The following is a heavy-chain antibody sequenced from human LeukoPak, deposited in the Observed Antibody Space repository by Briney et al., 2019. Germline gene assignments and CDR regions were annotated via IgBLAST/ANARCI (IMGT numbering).Heavy chain of an antibody. CDR3: ARDRCSSTSCPGRTYGMDV. J-gene: IGHJ6*02. D-gene: IGHD2-2*01. Sequence: ASVKVSCKASGYTFTTFGITWVRQAPGQGLEWMGIINPSGGSTSYAQKFQGRVTMTRDTSTSTVYMELSSLRSEDTAVYYCARDRCSSTSCPGRTYGMDVWGQGTTVTVSS. CDR1: GYTFTTFG. V-gene: IGHV1-46*01. CDR2: INPSGGST.